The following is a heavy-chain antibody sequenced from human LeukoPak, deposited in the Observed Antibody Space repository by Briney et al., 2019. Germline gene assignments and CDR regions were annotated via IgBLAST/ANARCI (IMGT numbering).Heavy chain of an antibody. V-gene: IGHV4-4*07. CDR1: GGSISSYY. D-gene: IGHD3-3*01. CDR3: ARDYDFWSGYYYYYYMDV. CDR2: IYTSRST. Sequence: SETLSLTCTVSGGSISSYYWSWIRQPAGKGLEWIGRIYTSRSTNYNPSLKSRVTMSVDTSKNQFSLKLSSVTAADTAVYYCARDYDFWSGYYYYYYMDVWGKGTTVTVSS. J-gene: IGHJ6*03.